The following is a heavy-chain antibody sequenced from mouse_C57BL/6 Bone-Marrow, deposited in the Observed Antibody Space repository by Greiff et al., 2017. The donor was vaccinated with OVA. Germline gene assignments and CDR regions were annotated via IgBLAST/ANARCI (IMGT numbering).Heavy chain of an antibody. J-gene: IGHJ4*01. CDR3: AKKLRGDYYAMDY. CDR2: ISNGGGST. V-gene: IGHV5-12*01. CDR1: GFTFSDYY. Sequence: EVHLVESGGGLVQPGGSLKLSCAASGFTFSDYYMYWVRQTPEQRLEWVAYISNGGGSTYYPDTVKGRFTISRDNAKNTLYLQMSRLKSEDTAMYYCAKKLRGDYYAMDYWGQGTSVTVSS. D-gene: IGHD2-4*01.